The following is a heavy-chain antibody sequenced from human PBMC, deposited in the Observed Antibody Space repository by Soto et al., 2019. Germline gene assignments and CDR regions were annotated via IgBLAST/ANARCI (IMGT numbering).Heavy chain of an antibody. J-gene: IGHJ4*02. D-gene: IGHD3-10*01. V-gene: IGHV4-30-2*01. CDR2: ILHTGGT. Sequence: PSETMSLTCAVSGGSTSGGGFSWSWIRQPPGKGLEWIGYILHTGGTQYNPSLKSRVSMSVDKSKNQFSLHLTSVTAADTAVYYCARLQFGEGFDYWGQGARVTVSS. CDR1: GGSTSGGGFS. CDR3: ARLQFGEGFDY.